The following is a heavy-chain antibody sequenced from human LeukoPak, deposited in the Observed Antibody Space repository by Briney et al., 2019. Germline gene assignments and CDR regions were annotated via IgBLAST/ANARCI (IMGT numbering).Heavy chain of an antibody. Sequence: SETLSLTCTVSGGSISSYCWSWIRQPPGKGLEWIGYIYYSGSTNYNPSLKSRVTISVDTSKNQFSLKLSSVTAADTAVYYCARSYDSSGGVAFDIWGQGTMVTVSS. J-gene: IGHJ3*02. V-gene: IGHV4-59*01. CDR1: GGSISSYC. CDR3: ARSYDSSGGVAFDI. CDR2: IYYSGST. D-gene: IGHD3-22*01.